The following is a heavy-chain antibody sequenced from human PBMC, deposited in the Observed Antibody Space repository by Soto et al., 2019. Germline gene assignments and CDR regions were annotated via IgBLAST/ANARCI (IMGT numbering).Heavy chain of an antibody. D-gene: IGHD3-22*01. Sequence: QVQLVQSGAEVKKPGASVKVSCKASGYTFTSYGISWVRQAPGQGLEWMGWISAYNGNTNYAQKLQGRVTMTTDTSTSTVYLELRSLRSDDTAVYYCARDWCLVALIVVAGAFDPWGQGTLVTVSS. J-gene: IGHJ5*02. CDR2: ISAYNGNT. CDR3: ARDWCLVALIVVAGAFDP. CDR1: GYTFTSYG. V-gene: IGHV1-18*01.